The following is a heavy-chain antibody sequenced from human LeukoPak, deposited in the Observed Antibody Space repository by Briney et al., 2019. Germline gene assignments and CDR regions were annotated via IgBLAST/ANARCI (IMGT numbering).Heavy chain of an antibody. Sequence: AGGSLRLSCAASGFSIRTYYMSWVRQVPGKGLEWVSVIYSGGTIRYADSVKGRFTFSRDNFKDTLNRQMNSLRADDTAVYYCVRAVHHNFYSDSSGYYGDAFDVWGQGTVVTVSS. CDR3: VRAVHHNFYSDSSGYYGDAFDV. CDR2: IYSGGTI. D-gene: IGHD3-22*01. CDR1: GFSIRTYY. V-gene: IGHV3-53*01. J-gene: IGHJ3*01.